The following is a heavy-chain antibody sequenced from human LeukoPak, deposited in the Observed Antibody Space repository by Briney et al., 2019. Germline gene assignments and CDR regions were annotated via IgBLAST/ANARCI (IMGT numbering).Heavy chain of an antibody. CDR1: GFTFSSYA. CDR2: ISGSGSIT. V-gene: IGHV3-23*01. Sequence: GGSLRLSCAASGFTFSSYAMSWVRQAPGKGLEWVSAISGSGSITYYADSVKGRFTISRDNSKNTLYLQMNSLRAEDTAIYYCARYRQQLVDAFDIWGQGTMVTVSS. D-gene: IGHD6-13*01. CDR3: ARYRQQLVDAFDI. J-gene: IGHJ3*02.